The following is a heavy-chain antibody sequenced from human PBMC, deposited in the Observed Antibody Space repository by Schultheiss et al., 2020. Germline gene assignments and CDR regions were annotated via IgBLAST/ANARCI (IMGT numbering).Heavy chain of an antibody. J-gene: IGHJ6*03. Sequence: GSVKVSCKASGYTFTGYYMHWVRQAPGQGLEWMGRINPNSGNTGYAQKFQGRVTITRDTSASTAYMELSSLRSEDTAVYYCARDHGGYDFHYYYYMDVWGKGTTVTVSS. CDR3: ARDHGGYDFHYYYYMDV. V-gene: IGHV1-2*06. D-gene: IGHD5-12*01. CDR2: INPNSGNT. CDR1: GYTFTGYY.